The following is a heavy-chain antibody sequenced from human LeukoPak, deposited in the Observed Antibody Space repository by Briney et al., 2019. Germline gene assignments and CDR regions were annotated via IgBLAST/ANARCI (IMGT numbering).Heavy chain of an antibody. Sequence: GGSLRLSCAASEFSVGSNYMTWVRQAPGKGLEWVSLIYSGGSTYYADSVKGRFTISRDNSKNTLYLQMNSLRAEDTAVYYCAREALGYCSSTSCREIHYYYMDVWGKGTTVTVSS. D-gene: IGHD2-2*01. CDR3: AREALGYCSSTSCREIHYYYMDV. V-gene: IGHV3-66*01. CDR1: EFSVGSNY. CDR2: IYSGGST. J-gene: IGHJ6*03.